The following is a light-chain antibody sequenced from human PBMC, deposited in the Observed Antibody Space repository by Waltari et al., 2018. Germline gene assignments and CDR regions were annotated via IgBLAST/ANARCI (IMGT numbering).Light chain of an antibody. J-gene: IGKJ1*01. CDR2: WAS. CDR1: QSVLYSSNNKNF. Sequence: DIVMTQSPDSLSVSLGERATINCKSSQSVLYSSNNKNFLVWYQQKPGQPPNLLIYWASTRQSGVPDRFSGSGSGTDFTLTISSLQAEDVGVYYCQQYYSTPWTFGQGTKVETK. V-gene: IGKV4-1*01. CDR3: QQYYSTPWT.